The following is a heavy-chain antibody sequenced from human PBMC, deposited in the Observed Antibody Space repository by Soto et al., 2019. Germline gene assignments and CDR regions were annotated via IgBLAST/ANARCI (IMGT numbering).Heavy chain of an antibody. CDR2: ISTYNGNT. D-gene: IGHD2-15*01. J-gene: IGHJ1*01. V-gene: IGHV1-18*01. CDR1: GYTFTTYA. CDR3: ARGAVVAATPSFFHH. Sequence: QVQLVQSGAEVKKPGASVKVSCKASGYTFTTYAISWVRQAPGQGLEWMGWISTYNGNTDYAQKLQDRVNMTTDTSTSTAYMELGSLRSDGAAVYYCARGAVVAATPSFFHHWGQGTLVTVSS.